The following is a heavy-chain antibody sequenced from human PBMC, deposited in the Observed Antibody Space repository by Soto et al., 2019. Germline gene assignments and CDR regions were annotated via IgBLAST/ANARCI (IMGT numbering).Heavy chain of an antibody. V-gene: IGHV1-3*01. CDR2: INAGNGNT. J-gene: IGHJ6*02. Sequence: GASVKVSCKASGYTFTSYAMSWVRQAPGQRLEWMGWINAGNGNTKYSQKFQGRVTITRDTSASTAYMELSSLRSEDTAVYYCARDRTARTVTTSVYYYYGMDVWGQGTTVTVSS. CDR1: GYTFTSYA. D-gene: IGHD4-4*01. CDR3: ARDRTARTVTTSVYYYYGMDV.